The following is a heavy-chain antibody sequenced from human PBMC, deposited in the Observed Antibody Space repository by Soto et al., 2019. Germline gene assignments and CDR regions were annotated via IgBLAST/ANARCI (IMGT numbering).Heavy chain of an antibody. CDR2: ISYDGCNK. V-gene: IGHV3-30*18. Sequence: QVQLVESGGGVVQPGRSLRLSCAASGFTFSSYGMHWVRQAPGKGLEWVAVISYDGCNKYYADSVKGRFTISRDNSKNTLYLQMNSLRAEDTAVYYCAKGSGMDVWGQGTTVTVSS. CDR1: GFTFSSYG. CDR3: AKGSGMDV. J-gene: IGHJ6*02.